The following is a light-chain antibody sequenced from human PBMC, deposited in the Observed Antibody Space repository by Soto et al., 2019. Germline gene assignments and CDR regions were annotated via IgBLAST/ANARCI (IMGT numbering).Light chain of an antibody. V-gene: IGKV3-15*01. CDR3: QQYNNWPPTWA. CDR2: GAS. J-gene: IGKJ1*01. CDR1: QSVSSN. Sequence: EIVMTQSPATLSVSPGERATLSCRASQSVSSNLAWYQQKPGQAPRLLIYGASTRATGIPARFSGSGSGTEFNLTISSRQSEDFAFYYCQQYNNWPPTWAFGQGTKVDIK.